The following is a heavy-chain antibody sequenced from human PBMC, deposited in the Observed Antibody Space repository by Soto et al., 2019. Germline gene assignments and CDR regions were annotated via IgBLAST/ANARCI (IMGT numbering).Heavy chain of an antibody. CDR1: GWSFSVYY. J-gene: IGHJ5*02. CDR2: INHSGST. Sequence: KPSETLSLTCAVYGWSFSVYYWSWIRQPPGKGLEWIGEINHSGSTNYNPSLKSRVTISVDTSKNQFSLRLSSVTAADTAVYYCARGLIFYQSITIFGVVRENWFDPWGQGTLVTVSS. D-gene: IGHD3-3*01. CDR3: ARGLIFYQSITIFGVVRENWFDP. V-gene: IGHV4-34*01.